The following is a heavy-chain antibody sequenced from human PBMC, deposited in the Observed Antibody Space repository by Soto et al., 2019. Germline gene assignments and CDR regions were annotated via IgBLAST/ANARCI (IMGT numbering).Heavy chain of an antibody. CDR3: ARRNDYGGQFDY. CDR2: INHSGST. Sequence: SETLSLTCAVYGGSFSGYYWSWIRQPPGKGLEWIGEINHSGSTNYNPSLKSRVTISVDTSKNQFSLKLSSVTAADTAVYYCARRNDYGGQFDYWGQGTLVTVSS. V-gene: IGHV4-34*01. D-gene: IGHD4-17*01. CDR1: GGSFSGYY. J-gene: IGHJ4*02.